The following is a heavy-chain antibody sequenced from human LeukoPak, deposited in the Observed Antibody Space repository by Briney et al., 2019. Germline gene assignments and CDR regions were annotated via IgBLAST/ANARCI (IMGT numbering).Heavy chain of an antibody. CDR3: ARQVSHAFDV. CDR2: INHSGST. CDR1: GGSFSGYY. V-gene: IGHV4-34*01. Sequence: PSETLSLTCAVYGGSFSGYYWSWIRQPPGKGLEWIGEINHSGSTNYNPSLKSRVTISLDTSKNEFSLKLSSVTAADTSVYYCARQVSHAFDVWGQGTMVVGSS. D-gene: IGHD3-10*01. J-gene: IGHJ3*01.